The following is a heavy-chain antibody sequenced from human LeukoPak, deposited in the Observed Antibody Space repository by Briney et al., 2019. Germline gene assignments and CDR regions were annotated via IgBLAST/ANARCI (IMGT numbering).Heavy chain of an antibody. J-gene: IGHJ4*02. CDR1: GFTFSSYG. V-gene: IGHV3-30*18. D-gene: IGHD3-10*01. CDR2: ISYDGSNK. Sequence: GGSLRLTCAASGFTFSSYGMHWVRQAPGKGLEWVAVISYDGSNKYYADSVKGRFTISRDNSKNTLYLQMNSLRAEDTAVYYCAKDAWAMVRVVIDWGQGTLVTVSS. CDR3: AKDAWAMVRVVID.